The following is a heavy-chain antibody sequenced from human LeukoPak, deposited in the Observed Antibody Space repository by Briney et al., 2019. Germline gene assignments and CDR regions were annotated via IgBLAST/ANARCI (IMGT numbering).Heavy chain of an antibody. CDR3: ARDETYDYESNGYLDF. CDR1: GFTFSNDA. CDR2: IRHDGSET. J-gene: IGHJ4*02. Sequence: GGSLRLSCAASGFTFSNDAMSWVRQAPGKGLEWVANIRHDGSETYYVDSLRGRFTISRDNAKNLVYLQMSSLRAEDTAIYYCARDETYDYESNGYLDFWGQGTVVTVSS. D-gene: IGHD3-22*01. V-gene: IGHV3-7*01.